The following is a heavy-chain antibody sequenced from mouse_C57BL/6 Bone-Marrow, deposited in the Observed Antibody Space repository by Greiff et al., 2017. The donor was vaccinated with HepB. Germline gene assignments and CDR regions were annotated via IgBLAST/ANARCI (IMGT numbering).Heavy chain of an antibody. CDR3: ARPAWVAWFAY. Sequence: LVKPGASVKMSCKASGYTFTDYYMNWVKQSHGKSLEWIGVINPYNGGTSYNQKFKGKATLTVDKSSSTAYMELNSLTSEDSAVYYCARPAWVAWFAYWGQGTLVTVSA. CDR2: INPYNGGT. D-gene: IGHD4-1*01. CDR1: GYTFTDYY. V-gene: IGHV1-19*01. J-gene: IGHJ3*01.